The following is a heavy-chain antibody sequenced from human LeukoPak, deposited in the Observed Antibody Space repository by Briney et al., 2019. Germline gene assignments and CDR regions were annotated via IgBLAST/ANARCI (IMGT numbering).Heavy chain of an antibody. CDR2: IRSKAYGGTT. D-gene: IGHD5-24*01. V-gene: IGHV3-49*03. Sequence: GGSLRLSCTASGFSFGDYAMSWFRQAPGKGLEWVGFIRSKAYGGTTEYAASVKGRFTISRDDSKSIAYLQMNRLKTEDTAVYYCTRGAVEMATIEFDYWGQGTLVTVSS. J-gene: IGHJ4*02. CDR1: GFSFGDYA. CDR3: TRGAVEMATIEFDY.